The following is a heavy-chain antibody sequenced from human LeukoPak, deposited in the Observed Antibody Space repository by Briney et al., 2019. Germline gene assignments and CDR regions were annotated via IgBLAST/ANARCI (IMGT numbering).Heavy chain of an antibody. CDR3: ARDLTMVRGLYGMDV. CDR1: GGSISSGDYH. J-gene: IGHJ6*02. CDR2: IYYSGST. V-gene: IGHV4-30-4*01. D-gene: IGHD3-10*01. Sequence: TSQTLSVTCTVSGGSISSGDYHWSWIRQPPGKGLEWIGYIYYSGSTYYNPSLKSRVTIAVDTSKNQFSLKLSSVTAADTAVYYCARDLTMVRGLYGMDVWGQGTTVTVSS.